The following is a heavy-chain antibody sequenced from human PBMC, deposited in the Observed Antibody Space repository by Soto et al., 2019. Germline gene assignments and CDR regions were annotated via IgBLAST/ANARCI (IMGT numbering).Heavy chain of an antibody. CDR2: INVNSGGT. CDR3: ARGDKLSLYPQLDY. Sequence: QVQLVQSGAEVKKPGASVKVSCKASGYTFTGNYMHWVRQAPGQGFEWMGWINVNSGGTKYAQKFQGWVTMTRYTSTSTAYVELSRLRSDDTAVYYCARGDKLSLYPQLDYWGQGTRVTVSS. J-gene: IGHJ4*02. D-gene: IGHD3-16*02. CDR1: GYTFTGNY. V-gene: IGHV1-2*04.